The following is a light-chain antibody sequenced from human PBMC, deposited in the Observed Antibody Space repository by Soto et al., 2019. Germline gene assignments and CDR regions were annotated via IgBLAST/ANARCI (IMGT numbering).Light chain of an antibody. CDR3: QQYNRYST. V-gene: IGKV1-5*03. CDR2: KAS. J-gene: IGKJ4*01. Sequence: DIQMTQSPSTLSGSVGDRVTITCRASQSSSSWLAWYQQKPGKAPKLLIYKASSLDSGVPSRFSGSGAGTEFTLTISSLQPDDFATYYCQQYNRYSTFGGGTKVEIK. CDR1: QSSSSW.